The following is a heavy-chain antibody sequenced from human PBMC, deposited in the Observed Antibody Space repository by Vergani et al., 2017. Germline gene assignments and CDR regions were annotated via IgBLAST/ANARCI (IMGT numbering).Heavy chain of an antibody. V-gene: IGHV4-4*03. CDR2: ISHSGST. Sequence: QVQLQESGPGLVKPPGTLSLTCAVPGDSFRSNKWWTWVRQSPGKTLEWIGEISHSGSTNYNPSLKGRVTLSLDTSKNQFSLRLSSVTAADTAVYYCAGDPKSYCSGGSCFSVWGAFDIWGRGTTVTVSS. CDR3: AGDPKSYCSGGSCFSVWGAFDI. CDR1: GDSFRSNKW. D-gene: IGHD2-15*01. J-gene: IGHJ3*02.